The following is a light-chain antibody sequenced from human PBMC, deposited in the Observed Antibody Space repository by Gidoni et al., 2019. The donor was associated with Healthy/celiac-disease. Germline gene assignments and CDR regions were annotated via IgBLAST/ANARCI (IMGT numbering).Light chain of an antibody. V-gene: IGKV4-1*01. CDR1: QSVLYSSNNKNY. J-gene: IGKJ1*01. CDR3: QQYYSTPQT. CDR2: WAS. Sequence: LFTQSPDPLPVSLGERATINCKSSQSVLYSSNNKNYLAWYQQKPGQPPKLLIYWASTRESGVPDRFSGSGSGTDFTLTISSLQAEDVAVYYCQQYYSTPQTFGQGTKVEIK.